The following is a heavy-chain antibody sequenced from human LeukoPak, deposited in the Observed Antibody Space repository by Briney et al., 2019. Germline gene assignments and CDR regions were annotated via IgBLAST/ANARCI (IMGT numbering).Heavy chain of an antibody. Sequence: SETLSLTCAVYGGSFSGYYWSWIRQPPGKGLEWIGEINHSGSTNYNPSLKSRVPISVDTSKNQFSLKLSSVTAADTAVYYCAREDSSGPQYQTDAFDIWGQGTMVTVCS. CDR1: GGSFSGYY. V-gene: IGHV4-34*01. J-gene: IGHJ3*02. D-gene: IGHD6-19*01. CDR3: AREDSSGPQYQTDAFDI. CDR2: INHSGST.